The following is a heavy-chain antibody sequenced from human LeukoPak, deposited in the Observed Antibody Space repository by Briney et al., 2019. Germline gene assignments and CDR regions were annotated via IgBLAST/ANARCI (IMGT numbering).Heavy chain of an antibody. D-gene: IGHD6-13*01. Sequence: ASVKVSCKASGYTFTGYYMHWVRQAPGQGLEWMGWINPNSGGTNYAQKFQGRVTMTRDTSISTAYMELSRLRSEDTAVYYCARGTDSSSWYWYYYYYMDVWGKGTTVTVSS. CDR1: GYTFTGYY. CDR2: INPNSGGT. CDR3: ARGTDSSSWYWYYYYYMDV. J-gene: IGHJ6*03. V-gene: IGHV1-2*02.